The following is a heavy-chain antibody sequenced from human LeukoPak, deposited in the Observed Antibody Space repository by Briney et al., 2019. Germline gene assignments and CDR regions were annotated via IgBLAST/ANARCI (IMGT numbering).Heavy chain of an antibody. Sequence: SETLSLTCTVSGGSLSSYYWSWLRQPPGKGLEWICYIYYSGSTNYNPSLKSRVTISVDTSKNQFSLKLSSVTTADTAAYYCARGPARYSSGWYYFDSWGQGTLVTVSS. CDR1: GGSLSSYY. D-gene: IGHD6-19*01. CDR3: ARGPARYSSGWYYFDS. J-gene: IGHJ4*02. CDR2: IYYSGST. V-gene: IGHV4-59*13.